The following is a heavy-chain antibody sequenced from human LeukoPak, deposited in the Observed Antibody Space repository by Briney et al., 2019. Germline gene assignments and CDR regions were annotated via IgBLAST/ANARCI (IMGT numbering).Heavy chain of an antibody. D-gene: IGHD3-10*01. CDR3: ASHYHYYGSGSFFDY. V-gene: IGHV4-4*02. Sequence: SGTLSLTCAVSGGSISSSNWWSWVRQPPGKGLEWIGEIYHSGSTNYNPSLKSRVTISVDKSKNQFSLKLSSVTAADTAVYYCASHYHYYGSGSFFDYWGQGTLVTVSS. CDR2: IYHSGST. J-gene: IGHJ4*02. CDR1: GGSISSSNW.